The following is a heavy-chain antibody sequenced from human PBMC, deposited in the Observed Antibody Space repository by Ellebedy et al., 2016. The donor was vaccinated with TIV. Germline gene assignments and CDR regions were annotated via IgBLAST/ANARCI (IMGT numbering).Heavy chain of an antibody. D-gene: IGHD3-9*01. J-gene: IGHJ5*02. CDR3: ARHREIHYDILTGPMSWFDP. Sequence: MPSETLSLTCTVSGGSISSSSYYWGWIRQPPGKGLEWIGSIYYSGSTYYNPSLKSRVTISVDTSKNQFSLKLSSVTAADTAVYYCARHREIHYDILTGPMSWFDPWGQGTLVTVSS. CDR2: IYYSGST. V-gene: IGHV4-39*01. CDR1: GGSISSSSYY.